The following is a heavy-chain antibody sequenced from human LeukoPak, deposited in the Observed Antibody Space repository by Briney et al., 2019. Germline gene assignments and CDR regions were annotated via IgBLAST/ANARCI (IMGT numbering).Heavy chain of an antibody. J-gene: IGHJ4*02. Sequence: GASVTVSFTASAYTFTVYYMHWVRQTPGKGVEWLGWINPNSGGTNYAQKFQGRVTMTRDTSISTAYMELSRLRSDDTAVYYCARDERSIAARPDPYYFDYWGQGTLVTVSS. CDR2: INPNSGGT. V-gene: IGHV1-2*02. CDR3: ARDERSIAARPDPYYFDY. CDR1: AYTFTVYY. D-gene: IGHD6-6*01.